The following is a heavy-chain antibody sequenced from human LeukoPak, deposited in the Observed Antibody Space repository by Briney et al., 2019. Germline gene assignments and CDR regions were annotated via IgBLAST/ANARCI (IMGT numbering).Heavy chain of an antibody. Sequence: KPSETLSLTCTVSGGSISSYYWSWIRQPPGKGLEWIGEINHSGSTNYNPSLKSRVTISVDTSKNQFSLKLSSVTAADTAVYYCARLGNSSWFDPWGQGTLVTVSS. CDR1: GGSISSYY. J-gene: IGHJ5*02. CDR3: ARLGNSSWFDP. D-gene: IGHD4-11*01. CDR2: INHSGST. V-gene: IGHV4-34*01.